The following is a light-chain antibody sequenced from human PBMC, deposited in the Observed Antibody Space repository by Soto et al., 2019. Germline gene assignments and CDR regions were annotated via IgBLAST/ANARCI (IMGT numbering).Light chain of an antibody. Sequence: QSALTQPASVSGSPGWSITISCTGTSSDVGGYNYVSWYQQHPGKAPKLMIYDVSNRPSGVSNRFSGSKSGNTASLTISGLQAEDEADYYCSSYTSSSTPYYVFGTGTKVTVL. CDR3: SSYTSSSTPYYV. J-gene: IGLJ1*01. CDR2: DVS. CDR1: SSDVGGYNY. V-gene: IGLV2-14*01.